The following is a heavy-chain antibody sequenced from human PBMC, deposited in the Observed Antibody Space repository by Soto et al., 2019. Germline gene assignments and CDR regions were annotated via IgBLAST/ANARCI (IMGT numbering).Heavy chain of an antibody. D-gene: IGHD3-22*01. CDR3: AKPRYYYDSSDYDPGDY. CDR2: ISGSAGGT. V-gene: IGHV3-23*01. J-gene: IGHJ4*02. Sequence: PGGSLRLSCAASGFTFSSYAMSWVRQAPGKGLEWVSAISGSAGGTYYADSVKGRFAISRDNSKNTLYLQMNSLRAEDTAVYYCAKPRYYYDSSDYDPGDYWGQGTLVTVSS. CDR1: GFTFSSYA.